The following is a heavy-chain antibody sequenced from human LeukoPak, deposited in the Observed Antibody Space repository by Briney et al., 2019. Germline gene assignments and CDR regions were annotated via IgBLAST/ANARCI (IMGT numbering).Heavy chain of an antibody. CDR2: IYPGDSDT. D-gene: IGHD2-15*01. Sequence: GESLQISCKGSGYSFTSYWIGWVRQLPGKGLEWMGIIYPGDSDTRYSPSFQGQVTISADKSISTAYLQWSSLKASDTAMYYCAIIAATGPNWFDPWGQGTLVTVSS. CDR3: AIIAATGPNWFDP. V-gene: IGHV5-51*01. CDR1: GYSFTSYW. J-gene: IGHJ5*02.